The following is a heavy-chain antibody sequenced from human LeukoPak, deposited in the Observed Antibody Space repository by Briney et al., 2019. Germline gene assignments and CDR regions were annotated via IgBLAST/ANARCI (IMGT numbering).Heavy chain of an antibody. CDR1: GGSISSYY. J-gene: IGHJ4*02. D-gene: IGHD6-13*01. Sequence: SETLSLTCTVSGGSISSYYWSWIRQPPGKGLEWIGYIYYSGSTNYNPSLKSRVTISVDTSKNQFSLKLSSVTAADTAVYYCAACPYDSSSWSFRDYWGQGTLVTVSS. CDR2: IYYSGST. V-gene: IGHV4-59*08. CDR3: AACPYDSSSWSFRDY.